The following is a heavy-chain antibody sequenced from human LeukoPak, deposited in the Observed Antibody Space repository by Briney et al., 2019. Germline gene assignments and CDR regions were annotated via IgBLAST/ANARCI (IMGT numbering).Heavy chain of an antibody. CDR3: ARAWSSRDYVGNFAS. CDR2: ISSSGSTI. CDR1: GFTFSDYY. J-gene: IGHJ4*02. D-gene: IGHD4-17*01. Sequence: GGSLRLSCAASGFTFSDYYMSWVRQAPGKGVEWVSYISSSGSTIYYADSVKGRFTISRDNAKNSLYLQMNSLRAEDTAVYYCARAWSSRDYVGNFASWGQGTLVTVSS. V-gene: IGHV3-11*04.